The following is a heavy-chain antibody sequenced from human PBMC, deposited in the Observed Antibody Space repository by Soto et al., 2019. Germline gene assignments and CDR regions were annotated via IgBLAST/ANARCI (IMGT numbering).Heavy chain of an antibody. V-gene: IGHV3-74*01. Sequence: EVQLVESGGGLVQPGGSLRLSCAASGFTFSSYWMHWVRQAPGKGLVWVSRINSDGSSTSYADSVKGRFTISRDNAKNTLYLQMNSLRAEDTAVYYCARSPRCPPTVYCTNTPADYWGQGTLVTVSS. CDR2: INSDGSST. CDR1: GFTFSSYW. D-gene: IGHD2-8*01. J-gene: IGHJ4*02. CDR3: ARSPRCPPTVYCTNTPADY.